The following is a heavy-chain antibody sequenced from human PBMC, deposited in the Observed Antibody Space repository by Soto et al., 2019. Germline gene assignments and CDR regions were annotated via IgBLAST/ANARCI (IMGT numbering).Heavy chain of an antibody. CDR2: ISAYNGNT. J-gene: IGHJ4*02. V-gene: IGHV1-18*01. CDR3: ARESTHDSSGYDDY. CDR1: GYTFTSYG. D-gene: IGHD3-22*01. Sequence: ASVKVSCKASGYTFTSYGISWVRQAPGQGLEWMGWISAYNGNTNYAQKLQGRVTMTTDTSTSTAYMELRSLRSDDTAVYYCARESTHDSSGYDDYWGQGPLVTVSS.